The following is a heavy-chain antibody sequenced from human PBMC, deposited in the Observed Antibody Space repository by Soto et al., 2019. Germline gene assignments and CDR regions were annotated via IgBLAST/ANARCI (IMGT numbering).Heavy chain of an antibody. V-gene: IGHV1-18*01. CDR1: GYTFTSYG. CDR3: ARAVGAIKPAEPDY. J-gene: IGHJ4*02. CDR2: ISAYNGNT. D-gene: IGHD1-26*01. Sequence: ASVKVSCKASGYTFTSYGISWVRQAPGQGLEWMGWISAYNGNTTYAQKLQGRVTMTTYTSTCTAYMELRSLRSDDTAGYYCARAVGAIKPAEPDYWCQGTLVTVSS.